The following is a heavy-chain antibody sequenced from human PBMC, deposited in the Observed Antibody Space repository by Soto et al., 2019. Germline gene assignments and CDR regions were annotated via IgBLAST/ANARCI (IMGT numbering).Heavy chain of an antibody. J-gene: IGHJ4*02. CDR2: IHHSGST. CDR3: ARQGYCDDDCYLFAY. D-gene: IGHD2-21*02. V-gene: IGHV4-4*02. Sequence: QVQLLESGPGLVKPSGTLSLTCDVSGGSITSTNWWTWVRQPPGKGLEWIGEIHHSGSTNYNPSLKSRMSVLVDKSKNQFSLKMSSATAADTAVYYCARQGYCDDDCYLFAYWGQGTLVSVSS. CDR1: GGSITSTNW.